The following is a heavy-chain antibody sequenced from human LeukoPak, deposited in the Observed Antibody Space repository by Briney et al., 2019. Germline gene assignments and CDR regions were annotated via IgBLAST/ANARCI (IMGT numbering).Heavy chain of an antibody. CDR2: IKPSGDGT. V-gene: IGHV1-46*01. J-gene: IGHJ4*02. Sequence: ASVKDSCKASGYTFISYYIHWVRQDPRQGLEWMGIIKPSGDGTIYAQKFQGRVTMTTDTSTSTVYMELSSLKSEDTAVYYCARRYCSNISCQLGFDYWGQGTLVTVSP. CDR1: GYTFISYY. CDR3: ARRYCSNISCQLGFDY. D-gene: IGHD2-2*01.